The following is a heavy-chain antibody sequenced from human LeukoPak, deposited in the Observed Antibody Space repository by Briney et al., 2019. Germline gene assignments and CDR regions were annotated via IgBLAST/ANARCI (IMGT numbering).Heavy chain of an antibody. J-gene: IGHJ4*02. V-gene: IGHV3-23*01. D-gene: IGHD1-26*01. CDR1: GFTLSSYG. Sequence: HPGGSLRLSCAASGFTLSSYGMSWVRQAPGKGLDWVSAISGSDSNTYYADSVKGRFTISRDNSKNTLYLQMNSLRAEDTAKYYCAKRREGAFDYWGQGILVTVSS. CDR3: AKRREGAFDY. CDR2: ISGSDSNT.